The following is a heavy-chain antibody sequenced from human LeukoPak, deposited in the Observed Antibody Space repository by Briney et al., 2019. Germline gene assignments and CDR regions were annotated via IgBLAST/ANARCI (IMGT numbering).Heavy chain of an antibody. V-gene: IGHV1-2*06. J-gene: IGHJ5*02. Sequence: ASVKVSCKASGYTFTGYYMHWVRQAPGQGLEWMGRINPNSGGTNYAQKFQGRVTMTRDTSISTAYMELRRLRSDDTAVYYCARGGGGYSYDWFDPWGQGTLVTVSS. D-gene: IGHD5-18*01. CDR2: INPNSGGT. CDR1: GYTFTGYY. CDR3: ARGGGGYSYDWFDP.